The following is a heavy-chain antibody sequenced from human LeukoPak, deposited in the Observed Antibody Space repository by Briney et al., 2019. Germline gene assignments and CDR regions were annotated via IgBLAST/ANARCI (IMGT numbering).Heavy chain of an antibody. J-gene: IGHJ6*02. Sequence: GGSLRLSCAASGFTFSSYSMSWVRQAPGKGLEGVSAISSSGGSTDYTDSVKGRFTISRDNAKNTLYLQMNSLRAEDTAVYYCAREGVWRQQLVDYYYGMDVWGQGTTVTVSS. CDR1: GFTFSSYS. CDR3: AREGVWRQQLVDYYYGMDV. V-gene: IGHV3-23*01. D-gene: IGHD6-13*01. CDR2: ISSSGGST.